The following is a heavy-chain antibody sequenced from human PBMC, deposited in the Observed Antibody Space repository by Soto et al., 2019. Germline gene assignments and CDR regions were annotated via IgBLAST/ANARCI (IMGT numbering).Heavy chain of an antibody. D-gene: IGHD6-13*01. CDR3: ARAAMGGSSWPFDY. V-gene: IGHV4-4*02. J-gene: IGHJ4*02. Sequence: PSETLSLTCAVSGGSISSSNWWSWVRQPPGKGLEWIGEIYHSGSTNYNPSLKSRVTISVDKSKNQFSLELSSVTAADTAVYYCARAAMGGSSWPFDYWGQGTRVTVSS. CDR1: GGSISSSNW. CDR2: IYHSGST.